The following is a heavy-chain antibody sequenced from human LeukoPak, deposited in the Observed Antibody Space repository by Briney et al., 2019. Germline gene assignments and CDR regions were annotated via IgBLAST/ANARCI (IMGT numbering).Heavy chain of an antibody. J-gene: IGHJ6*03. CDR2: IKQDGSEK. CDR1: GFTFSNYW. CDR3: VRESRRYQLPGLNDYYYMDV. Sequence: GGSLRLSCAASGFTFSNYWMNWVRQPPGKGLEWVANIKQDGSEKYYVDSVKGRFTISRDIAKNSLYLQMNRLRAEDTAVYYCVRESRRYQLPGLNDYYYMDVWGKGTTVTVSS. D-gene: IGHD2-2*01. V-gene: IGHV3-7*01.